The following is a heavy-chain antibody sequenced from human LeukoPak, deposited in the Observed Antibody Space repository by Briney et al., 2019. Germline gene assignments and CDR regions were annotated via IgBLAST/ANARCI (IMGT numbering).Heavy chain of an antibody. CDR2: INHSGST. CDR3: QLELRDFDC. J-gene: IGHJ4*02. D-gene: IGHD1-7*01. Sequence: SETLSLTCAVYGGSFSGYSWSWIRQPPGKGLEWNGEINHSGSTNYNPSPKSRVTISVDTSKNQCSLKLSSVTAADTAVYYCQLELRDFDCWGQGTLVTVSS. V-gene: IGHV4-34*01. CDR1: GGSFSGYS.